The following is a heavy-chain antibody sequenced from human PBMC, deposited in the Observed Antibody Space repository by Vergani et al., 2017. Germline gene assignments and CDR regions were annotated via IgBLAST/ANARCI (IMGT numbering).Heavy chain of an antibody. V-gene: IGHV4-59*01. J-gene: IGHJ6*03. CDR3: ASSDGRYYYYCMDV. Sequence: QMQSQESGPGLVKPLETLSPSLTVFGDPISCYYWSWIRQPPGKGLEWIGYIYYSGSTNYNSSLKSRVSKSVDTAQNQITLKLSSVTAADTAVYYCASSDGRYYYYCMDVWGKGTTVTVSS. CDR1: GDPISCYY. CDR2: IYYSGST. D-gene: IGHD6-25*01.